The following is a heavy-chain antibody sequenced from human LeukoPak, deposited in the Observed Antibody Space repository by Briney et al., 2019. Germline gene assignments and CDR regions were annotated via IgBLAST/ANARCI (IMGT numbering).Heavy chain of an antibody. CDR1: GFTFDDYA. J-gene: IGHJ4*02. CDR2: ISGGGGST. Sequence: SGGSLRLSCAASGFTFDDYAMHWVGQAPGKGLDWVALISGGGGSTYYADSVKGRFTISRDNSKNSLYLQMNSLRTEDTALYYCAKDTGYSYSLDSWGQGTLVTVSS. V-gene: IGHV3-43*02. D-gene: IGHD5-18*01. CDR3: AKDTGYSYSLDS.